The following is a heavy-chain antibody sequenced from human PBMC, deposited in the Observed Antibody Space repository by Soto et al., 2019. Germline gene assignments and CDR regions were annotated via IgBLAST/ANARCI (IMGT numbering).Heavy chain of an antibody. CDR3: ARVDSNYAFLDY. CDR2: IYYSGST. CDR1: GGSISSSSYY. J-gene: IGHJ4*02. D-gene: IGHD4-4*01. V-gene: IGHV4-39*01. Sequence: QLQLQESGPGLVKPSETLSLTCTVSGGSISSSSYYWGWIRQPPGKGLEWIGSIYYSGSTYYNPSLKSRVTISVDTSKNRFSLKLSSVTAAVTAVYYCARVDSNYAFLDYWGQGTLVTVSS.